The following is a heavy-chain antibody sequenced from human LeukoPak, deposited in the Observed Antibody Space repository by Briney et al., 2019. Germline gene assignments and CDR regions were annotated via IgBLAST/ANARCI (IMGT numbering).Heavy chain of an antibody. D-gene: IGHD3-16*02. J-gene: IGHJ4*02. Sequence: GASVKVSCKASGYTFTSYGISWVRQAPGQGLEWMGRISAYNGNTNYAQKLQGRVTMTTDTSTSTAYMELRSLRSDDTAVYYCARDPYPGGVYVWGSYHSYWGQGTLVTVSS. CDR1: GYTFTSYG. CDR2: ISAYNGNT. V-gene: IGHV1-18*01. CDR3: ARDPYPGGVYVWGSYHSY.